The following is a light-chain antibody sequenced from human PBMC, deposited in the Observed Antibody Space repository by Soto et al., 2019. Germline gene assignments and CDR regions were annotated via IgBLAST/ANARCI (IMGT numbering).Light chain of an antibody. Sequence: DIVMTQSPLSQPFPPGDPASISCRSSQSVLHSNGYNYLDWYLQKPGQSPQLLIYEVSTRVSGVPDRFSGSGSGTDFTLEISRVETDDVGIYYCMQSTQLPPTFGQGTRLEIK. CDR2: EVS. J-gene: IGKJ5*01. V-gene: IGKV2D-29*02. CDR1: QSVLHSNGYNY. CDR3: MQSTQLPPT.